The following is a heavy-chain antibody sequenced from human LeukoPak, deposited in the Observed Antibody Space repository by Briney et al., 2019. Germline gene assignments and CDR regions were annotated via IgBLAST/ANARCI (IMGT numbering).Heavy chain of an antibody. CDR1: GGSISSGGYS. CDR2: IYHSGRT. J-gene: IGHJ6*02. Sequence: SETLSLTCSLSGGSISSGGYSWSWIRPPPGKGLEWIGYIYHSGRTYYNPSLKSRVTISVDRSKNQFSLKLSSVSAADTAVYYCAISTPASGADYYYGMDVWGQGTTVTVSS. D-gene: IGHD3-10*01. V-gene: IGHV4-30-2*01. CDR3: AISTPASGADYYYGMDV.